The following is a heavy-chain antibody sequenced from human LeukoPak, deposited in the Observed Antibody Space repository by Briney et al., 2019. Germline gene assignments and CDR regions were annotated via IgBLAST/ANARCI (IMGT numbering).Heavy chain of an antibody. J-gene: IGHJ3*01. V-gene: IGHV5-51*01. CDR1: GYSFTSYC. CDR2: IYPGDSGP. Sequence: KRGESLKISCKVSGYSFTSYCIGWVRQMPGKGLEWMGIIYPGDSGPTYSPSFQGQVTISVDKSISTAYLQWSSLQASDTAMYYCGMSGDRVPLQDDVFDVWGQGTMVTVST. D-gene: IGHD1-26*01. CDR3: GMSGDRVPLQDDVFDV.